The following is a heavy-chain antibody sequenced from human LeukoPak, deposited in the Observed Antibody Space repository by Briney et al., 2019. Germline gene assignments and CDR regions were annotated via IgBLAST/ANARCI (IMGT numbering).Heavy chain of an antibody. D-gene: IGHD3-3*01. CDR1: GYIFTSYD. CDR3: ARRRSGPHPPDY. V-gene: IGHV1-8*01. Sequence: ASVKVSCKASGYIFTSYDINWVRQATGQGLEWMGWMNPNSGNTGYAQKFQGRVTMTRNTSISTGYMELSSLRSEDTAVYYCARRRSGPHPPDYWGQGTLVTVSS. J-gene: IGHJ4*02. CDR2: MNPNSGNT.